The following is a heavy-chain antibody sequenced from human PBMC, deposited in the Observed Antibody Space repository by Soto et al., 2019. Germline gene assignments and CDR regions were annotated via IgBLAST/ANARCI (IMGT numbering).Heavy chain of an antibody. CDR2: IYYSGST. CDR1: GGSISSYY. CDR3: AREGIAVAAAFDY. D-gene: IGHD6-19*01. Sequence: LSLTCTVSGGSISSYYWSWIRQPPGKGLEWIGYIYYSGSTNYNPSLKSRVTISVDTSKNQFSLQLSSVTAAATAVYYCAREGIAVAAAFDYWGQGTLVTVSS. V-gene: IGHV4-59*01. J-gene: IGHJ4*02.